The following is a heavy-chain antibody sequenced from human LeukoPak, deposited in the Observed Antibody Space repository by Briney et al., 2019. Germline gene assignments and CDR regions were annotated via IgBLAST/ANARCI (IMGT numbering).Heavy chain of an antibody. CDR1: GFTVSSNY. CDR3: ARRWDFDY. Sequence: GGSLRLSCAASGFTVSSNYMSWVRQAPGKGLEWVSVMYSGGNTYYADSVKGRFTISRHNSKNTVYLHMKSLRPEDPAVYYCARRWDFDYWGQGTLVTVSS. J-gene: IGHJ4*02. V-gene: IGHV3-53*04. CDR2: MYSGGNT.